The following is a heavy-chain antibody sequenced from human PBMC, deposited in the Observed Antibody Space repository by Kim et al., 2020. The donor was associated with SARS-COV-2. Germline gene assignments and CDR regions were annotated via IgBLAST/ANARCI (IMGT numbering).Heavy chain of an antibody. Sequence: SLKSRVTISVDTSKNQFSLKLSSVTAADTAVYYCARDWVSSGWYPGGMDVWGQGTTVTVSS. J-gene: IGHJ6*02. V-gene: IGHV4-39*07. CDR3: ARDWVSSGWYPGGMDV. D-gene: IGHD6-19*01.